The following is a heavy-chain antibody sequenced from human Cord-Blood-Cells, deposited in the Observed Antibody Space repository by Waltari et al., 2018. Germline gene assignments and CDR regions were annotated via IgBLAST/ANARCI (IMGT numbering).Heavy chain of an antibody. Sequence: EVQLVESGGGLIQPGGSLRLSCAASGFTASSNYLTLVRQAPGKGLEWVSVIYSGGSTYYADSVKGRFTISRDNSKNTLYLQMNSLRAEDTAVYYCARAPYSSSFAFDIWGQGTMVTVSS. V-gene: IGHV3-53*01. D-gene: IGHD6-6*01. CDR1: GFTASSNY. CDR2: IYSGGST. CDR3: ARAPYSSSFAFDI. J-gene: IGHJ3*02.